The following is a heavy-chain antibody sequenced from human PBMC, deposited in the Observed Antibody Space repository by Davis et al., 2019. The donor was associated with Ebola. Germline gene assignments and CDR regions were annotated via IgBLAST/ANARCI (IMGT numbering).Heavy chain of an antibody. Sequence: ASVKVSCKASGYTFTSYDINWVRQATGQGLEWMGWINPNSGGTNYAQKFQGWVTMTRDTSISTAYMELSRLRSDDTAVYYCARGAGDYPYSYGEFDYWGQGTLVTVSS. V-gene: IGHV1-2*04. J-gene: IGHJ4*02. CDR3: ARGAGDYPYSYGEFDY. CDR1: GYTFTSYD. D-gene: IGHD5-18*01. CDR2: INPNSGGT.